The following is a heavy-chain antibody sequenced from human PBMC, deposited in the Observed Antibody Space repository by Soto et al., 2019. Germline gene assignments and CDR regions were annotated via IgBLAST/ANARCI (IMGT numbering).Heavy chain of an antibody. Sequence: QVQLVQSGAEVKKPGSSVKVSCKASGGTFSSYAISWVRQAPGQGLEWMGGIIPIFGTANYAQKFQGRVTITADESTSTAYMGLSSLRSEDTAVYYCARGGRDGYKSGVPFDLWGRGTLVTVSS. D-gene: IGHD5-12*01. CDR2: IIPIFGTA. J-gene: IGHJ2*01. CDR1: GGTFSSYA. CDR3: ARGGRDGYKSGVPFDL. V-gene: IGHV1-69*01.